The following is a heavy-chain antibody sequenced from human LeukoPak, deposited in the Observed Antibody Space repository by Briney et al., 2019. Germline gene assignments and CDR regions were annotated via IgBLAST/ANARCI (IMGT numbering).Heavy chain of an antibody. CDR3: ARQRADYYYYYVDV. CDR1: GGSINSANYY. Sequence: SETLSLTCTVSGGSINSANYYWGWLRQPPGKGLEWIGSIYYSETTYDNPSLKRRLTISIETSKNQFSLKLSSVTASDTAVYYCARQRADYYYYYVDVWGKGTTVAVS. J-gene: IGHJ6*03. V-gene: IGHV4-39*01. CDR2: IYYSETT.